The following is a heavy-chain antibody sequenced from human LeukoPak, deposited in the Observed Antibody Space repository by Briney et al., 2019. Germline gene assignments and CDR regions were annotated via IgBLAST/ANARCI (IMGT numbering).Heavy chain of an antibody. CDR2: IRYDGSNK. CDR1: GFTFSSYG. Sequence: GESLRLSCAAPGFTFSSYGMHWVRQAPGKGLEWVAFIRYDGSNKYYADSVKGRFTISRDNSKNTLYLQMNSLRAEDTAVYYCAQGGPTPPCFDPRGQGTLVTVSS. V-gene: IGHV3-30*02. CDR3: AQGGPTPPCFDP. J-gene: IGHJ5*02.